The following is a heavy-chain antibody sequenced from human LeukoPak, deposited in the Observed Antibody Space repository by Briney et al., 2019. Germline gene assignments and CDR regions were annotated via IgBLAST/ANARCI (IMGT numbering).Heavy chain of an antibody. V-gene: IGHV3-74*03. CDR3: VNSLGGNDN. D-gene: IGHD2-21*01. CDR1: GFTFSTYW. Sequence: GGSLRLSCAASGFTFSTYWMHWVRQAPGKGLVWVARINTEGRRTKYADCVKGGFTISRHNAKNTLYLQMNRLRAEDTAVYYCVNSLGGNDNWGQGSLVTVSS. J-gene: IGHJ4*02. CDR2: INTEGRRT.